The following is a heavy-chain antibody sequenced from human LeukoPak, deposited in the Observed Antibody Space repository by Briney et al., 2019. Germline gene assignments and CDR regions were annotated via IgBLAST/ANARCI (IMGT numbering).Heavy chain of an antibody. V-gene: IGHV3-48*03. D-gene: IGHD3-10*01. Sequence: GGSLRLSCAASGFTFSSYEMNWVRQAPGKGLEWVSYISSSGSTIYYADSVKGRFTISRDNAKNSLYLQMNGLRAEDTAVYYCARVRGGGAGFDCWGQGTLVTVSS. J-gene: IGHJ4*02. CDR3: ARVRGGGAGFDC. CDR1: GFTFSSYE. CDR2: ISSSGSTI.